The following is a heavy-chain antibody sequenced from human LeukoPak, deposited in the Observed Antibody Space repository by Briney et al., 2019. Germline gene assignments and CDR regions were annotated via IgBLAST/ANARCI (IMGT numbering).Heavy chain of an antibody. J-gene: IGHJ4*02. Sequence: GGSLRPSCAASGFTFNSYGMSWVRQAPGKGLEWVSGISGSGDSTYYADSVKGRFTISRDNSKNTLYLQMNSLRVEDTALYYCAKVPHYDFWSGYYSYLDYWGQGTLVTVSS. V-gene: IGHV3-23*01. CDR2: ISGSGDST. CDR3: AKVPHYDFWSGYYSYLDY. CDR1: GFTFNSYG. D-gene: IGHD3-3*01.